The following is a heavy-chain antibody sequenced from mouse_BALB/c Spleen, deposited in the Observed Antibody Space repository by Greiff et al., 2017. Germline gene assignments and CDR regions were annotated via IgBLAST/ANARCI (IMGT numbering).Heavy chain of an antibody. D-gene: IGHD2-4*01. J-gene: IGHJ4*01. CDR2: INPSSGYT. CDR3: ARRGDYDVGDAMDY. Sequence: QVQLQQSGAELARPGASVKMSCKASGYTFTSYTMHWVKQRPGQGLEWIGYINPSSGYTNYNQKFKDKATLTADKSSSTAYMQLSSLTSEDSAVYYYARRGDYDVGDAMDYWGQGTSVTVSS. CDR1: GYTFTSYT. V-gene: IGHV1-4*01.